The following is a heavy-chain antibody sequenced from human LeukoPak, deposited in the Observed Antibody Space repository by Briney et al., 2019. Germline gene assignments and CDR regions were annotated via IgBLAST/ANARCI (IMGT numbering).Heavy chain of an antibody. CDR1: GGSFSGYY. CDR2: INHSGGT. V-gene: IGHV4-34*01. D-gene: IGHD3-9*01. Sequence: SETLSLTCAVYGGSFSGYYWSWIRQPPGKGLEWIGEINHSGGTNYNPSLKSRVTMSVDTSKNQFSLKLSSVTAADTAVYYCARGGDYDILTGYYPLTDWGQGTLVTVSS. J-gene: IGHJ4*02. CDR3: ARGGDYDILTGYYPLTD.